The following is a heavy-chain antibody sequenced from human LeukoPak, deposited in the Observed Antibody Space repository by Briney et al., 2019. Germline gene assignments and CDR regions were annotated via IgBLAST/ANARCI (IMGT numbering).Heavy chain of an antibody. CDR2: IKSKTDGGTT. Sequence: GGSLRLSCAASGFTFSNAWMSWVRQAPGKGLEWVGRIKSKTDGGTTDYAAPVKGRFTISRDDSKNTLYLQMNSLKTEDTAVYYCTTDSALLLWFGESYWGQGTLVTVSS. D-gene: IGHD3-10*01. V-gene: IGHV3-15*01. CDR1: GFTFSNAW. CDR3: TTDSALLLWFGESY. J-gene: IGHJ4*02.